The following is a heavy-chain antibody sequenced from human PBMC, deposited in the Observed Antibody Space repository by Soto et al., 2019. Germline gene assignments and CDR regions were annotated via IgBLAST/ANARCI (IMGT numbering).Heavy chain of an antibody. CDR2: ISYSGTT. V-gene: IGHV4-59*01. CDR1: TCSFY. D-gene: IGHD4-17*01. CDR3: ARGATVTQYDY. J-gene: IGHJ4*02. Sequence: TCSFYWAWIRQPPGKGLEWIGFISYSGTTNYNPSLKSRVTISVDTSRSQISLKVSSLTAADSAVYYCARGATVTQYDYWGQGTLVTVSS.